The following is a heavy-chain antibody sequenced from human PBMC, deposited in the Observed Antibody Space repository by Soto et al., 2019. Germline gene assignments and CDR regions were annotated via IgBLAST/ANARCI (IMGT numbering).Heavy chain of an antibody. CDR3: ARGGRNAAAGAFDI. D-gene: IGHD6-13*01. Sequence: GGSLRLSCAASGFTFSSYDMHWVRQATGKGLEWVSAIGTAGDTYYPGSVKGRFTISRENAKNSLYLQMNSLRAGDTAVYYCARGGRNAAAGAFDIWGQGTMVTVSS. CDR1: GFTFSSYD. CDR2: IGTAGDT. V-gene: IGHV3-13*01. J-gene: IGHJ3*02.